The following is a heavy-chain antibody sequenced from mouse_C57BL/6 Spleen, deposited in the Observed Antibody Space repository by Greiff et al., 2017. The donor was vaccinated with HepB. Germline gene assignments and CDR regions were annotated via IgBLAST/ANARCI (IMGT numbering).Heavy chain of an antibody. V-gene: IGHV5-17*01. J-gene: IGHJ4*01. D-gene: IGHD2-4*01. CDR1: GFTFSDYG. Sequence: EVQLVESGGGLVKPGGSLKLSCAASGFTFSDYGMHWVRQAPEKGLEWVAYISSGSSTIYYADTVKGRFTISRDNAKNTLFLQMTSLRSEDTAMYYCARGLRRGDYWGQGTSVTVSS. CDR2: ISSGSSTI. CDR3: ARGLRRGDY.